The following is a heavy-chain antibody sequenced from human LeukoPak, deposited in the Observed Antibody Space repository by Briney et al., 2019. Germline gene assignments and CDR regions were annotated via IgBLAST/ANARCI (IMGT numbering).Heavy chain of an antibody. CDR2: ISYDGSNK. J-gene: IGHJ4*02. Sequence: GGSLRLSCAASGFTFSSYGMPWVRHAPDKGREWVAVISYDGSNKYYADFVKGRFTISRDNSKNTLYLQMNSLIAEDTAVYYCGKDFEGKVGPAVSAFDYWGQGTLVTVSS. D-gene: IGHD2-2*01. V-gene: IGHV3-30*18. CDR3: GKDFEGKVGPAVSAFDY. CDR1: GFTFSSYG.